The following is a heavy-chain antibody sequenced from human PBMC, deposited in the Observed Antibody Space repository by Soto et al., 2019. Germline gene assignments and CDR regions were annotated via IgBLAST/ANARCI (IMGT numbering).Heavy chain of an antibody. CDR3: AKGSRDSRPYYFDY. J-gene: IGHJ4*02. CDR2: INGGSGST. CDR1: GFTFSNYV. V-gene: IGHV3-23*01. Sequence: GGSLRLSCAASGFTFSNYVMSWVRQTPGKGLEWVSAINGGSGSTYYADSVKGRFTISRDNSKNTLYLQMNSLRAEDTADYYCAKGSRDSRPYYFDYWGQGTQVTVSS. D-gene: IGHD3-3*01.